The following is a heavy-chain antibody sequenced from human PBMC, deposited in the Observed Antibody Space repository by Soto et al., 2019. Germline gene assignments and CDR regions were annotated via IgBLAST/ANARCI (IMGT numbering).Heavy chain of an antibody. CDR1: GGSISSSNW. V-gene: IGHV4-4*02. J-gene: IGHJ6*02. CDR2: IYHSGST. CDR3: ARAIVPGIAVAGTGGPGYYYGMDV. D-gene: IGHD6-19*01. Sequence: PSETLSLTCAVSGGSISSSNWWSWVRQPPGKGLEWIGEIYHSGSTNYNPSLKSRVTISVDKSKNQFSLKLSSVTAADTAVYYCARAIVPGIAVAGTGGPGYYYGMDVWGQGTTVTVSS.